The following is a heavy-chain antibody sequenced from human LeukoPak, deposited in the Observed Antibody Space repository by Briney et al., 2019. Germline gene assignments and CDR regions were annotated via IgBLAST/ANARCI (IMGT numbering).Heavy chain of an antibody. Sequence: GGSLRLSCAASGFTFGNYAMSWVRQAPGKGLEWVSAISISGDGTYYADSVKGRFTISRDNSKNTLYLQMNSLRAEDTAVYYCARSYYYDSSHTVDYWGQGTLVTVSS. CDR1: GFTFGNYA. CDR3: ARSYYYDSSHTVDY. D-gene: IGHD3-22*01. J-gene: IGHJ4*02. CDR2: ISISGDGT. V-gene: IGHV3-23*01.